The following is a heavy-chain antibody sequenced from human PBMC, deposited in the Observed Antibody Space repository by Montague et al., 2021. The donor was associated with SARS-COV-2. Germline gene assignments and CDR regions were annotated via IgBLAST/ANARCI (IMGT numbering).Heavy chain of an antibody. CDR3: ARLHCSSTSCYYLFFAETSHFDY. CDR2: IYYSGST. V-gene: IGHV4-39*01. J-gene: IGHJ4*02. Sequence: TLSLTCTVSGGSISSSSYYWGWIRQPPGKGLEWIGSIYYSGSTSYNPSLKSRVTISVDTSKNQFSLKLSSVTAADTAVYYCARLHCSSTSCYYLFFAETSHFDYWGQGTMVTVSS. CDR1: GGSISSSSYY. D-gene: IGHD2-2*01.